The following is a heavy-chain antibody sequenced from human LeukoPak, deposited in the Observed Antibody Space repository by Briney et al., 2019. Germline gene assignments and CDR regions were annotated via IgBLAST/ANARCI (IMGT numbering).Heavy chain of an antibody. J-gene: IGHJ3*02. D-gene: IGHD6-13*01. CDR1: GFTFSDYY. CDR3: AKVGQQLVRDNAFDI. Sequence: PGGSLRLSCAASGFTFSDYYMSWIRQAPGKGLEWVSYISSSGSTIYYADSVKGRFTISRDNAKNSLYLQMNSLRAEDTALYYCAKVGQQLVRDNAFDIWGQGTMVTVSS. V-gene: IGHV3-11*01. CDR2: ISSSGSTI.